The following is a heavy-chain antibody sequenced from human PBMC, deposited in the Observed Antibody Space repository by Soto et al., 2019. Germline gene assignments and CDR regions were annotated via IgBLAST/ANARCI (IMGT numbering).Heavy chain of an antibody. D-gene: IGHD1-1*01. CDR2: LIPIFGTA. V-gene: IGHV1-69*01. CDR1: GGTFSSYA. CDR3: ASHQLERRSALDI. J-gene: IGHJ3*02. Sequence: QVQLVQSGAEVKKPVSSVKVSCKASGGTFSSYAIRWVRQAPGQGLECMGGLIPIFGTANYAQKFQGRVTMTADESTSTAYMALSSLRSEDTAVYYCASHQLERRSALDIWGQGTMVTVSS.